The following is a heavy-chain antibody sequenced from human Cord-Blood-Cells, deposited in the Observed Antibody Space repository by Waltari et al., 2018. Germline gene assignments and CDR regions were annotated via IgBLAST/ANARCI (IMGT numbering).Heavy chain of an antibody. D-gene: IGHD1-20*01. J-gene: IGHJ6*03. CDR1: GGSISSSSYY. Sequence: QLQLQESGPGLVTPSETLSLTCTVSGGSISSSSYYWGWIRQPPGKGLEWIGSIYYSGSTYYNPSLKSRVTISVDTSKNQFSLKLSSVTAADTAVYYCARYNWDYYYYYMDVWGKGTTVTVSS. CDR3: ARYNWDYYYYYMDV. V-gene: IGHV4-39*01. CDR2: IYYSGST.